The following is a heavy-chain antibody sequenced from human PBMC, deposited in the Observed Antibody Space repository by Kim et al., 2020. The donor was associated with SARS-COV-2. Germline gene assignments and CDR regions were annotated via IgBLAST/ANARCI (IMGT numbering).Heavy chain of an antibody. Sequence: ASVKVSCKASGFTFTNYVIHWVRQAPGQRLEWMGWINAGNGNTKYSQKFQGRVTITRDSSASAAYMELSSLRSEDTAIYYCGRGEIGYCISTTCSDAFDIWGQGTVSPSPQ. CDR3: GRGEIGYCISTTCSDAFDI. CDR1: GFTFTNYV. J-gene: IGHJ3*02. D-gene: IGHD2-2*01. CDR2: INAGNGNT. V-gene: IGHV1-3*01.